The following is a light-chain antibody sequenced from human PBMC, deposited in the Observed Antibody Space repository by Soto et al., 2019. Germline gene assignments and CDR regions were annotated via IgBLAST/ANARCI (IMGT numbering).Light chain of an antibody. Sequence: QFALTQPASVSGSPGQSITISCTGSDVGSYNLVSWYQQHPGKAPKLMIYEVTKRPSGVSNRFSGSKSGNTASLTISGLQAEDEADYYCCSYAGSTIPYVFGTGTKVTVL. V-gene: IGLV2-23*02. CDR3: CSYAGSTIPYV. CDR1: DVGSYNL. CDR2: EVT. J-gene: IGLJ1*01.